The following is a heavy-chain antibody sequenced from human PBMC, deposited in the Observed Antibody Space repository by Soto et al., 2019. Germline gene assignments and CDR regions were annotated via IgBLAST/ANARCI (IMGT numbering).Heavy chain of an antibody. Sequence: ASVKVSCKASGGSFSSYAISWVRQAPGQGLEWMGGIIPIFGTANYAQKFQGRVTITADESTSTAYMELSSLRSEDTAVYYCMYSSSWFSMDVWGQGTTVTVSS. D-gene: IGHD6-13*01. CDR3: MYSSSWFSMDV. CDR2: IIPIFGTA. J-gene: IGHJ6*02. V-gene: IGHV1-69*13. CDR1: GGSFSSYA.